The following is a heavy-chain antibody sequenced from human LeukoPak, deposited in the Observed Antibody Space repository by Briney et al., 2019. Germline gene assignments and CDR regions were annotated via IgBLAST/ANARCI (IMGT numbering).Heavy chain of an antibody. CDR1: GFTFSSYG. V-gene: IGHV3-23*01. CDR3: ARRAGAYSHPYDY. J-gene: IGHJ4*02. D-gene: IGHD4/OR15-4a*01. CDR2: ISGSGGDT. Sequence: LAGGSLRLSCAASGFTFSSYGMSWVRQAPGKGLEWVSAISGSGGDTYYADSVKGRFTISRDNSKNTLYLQMNSLRAEDTAVYYCARRAGAYSHPYDYWGQGTLVTVSS.